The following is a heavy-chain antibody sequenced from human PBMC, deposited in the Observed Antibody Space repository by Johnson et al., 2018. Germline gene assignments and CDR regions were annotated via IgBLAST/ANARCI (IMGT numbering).Heavy chain of an antibody. CDR3: ARGHSYGSGRMGAFDI. CDR1: GGSISSGGYY. J-gene: IGHJ3*02. Sequence: QVQLQESGPGLVKPSQTLSLTCTVSGGSISSGGYYWSWIRQHPGKGLAWIGYIYYSGSTYYNPSLKSRVTISVDTSKNQFSLKLSSVTAADTAVYYCARGHSYGSGRMGAFDIWGQGTMVTVSS. D-gene: IGHD3-10*01. V-gene: IGHV4-31*03. CDR2: IYYSGST.